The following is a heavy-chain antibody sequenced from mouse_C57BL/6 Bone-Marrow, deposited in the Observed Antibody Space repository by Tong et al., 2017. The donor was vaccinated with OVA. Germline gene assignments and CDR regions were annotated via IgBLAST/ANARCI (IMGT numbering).Heavy chain of an antibody. CDR1: GYAFTNYL. D-gene: IGHD1-1*01. CDR3: ARLLRYPRFDY. CDR2: INPGSGGT. J-gene: IGHJ2*01. V-gene: IGHV1-54*01. Sequence: VQLQESGAELVRPGTSVKVSCKASGYAFTNYLIEWVKQRPGQGLEWIGVINPGSGGTNYNEKFKGKATLTADKSSSTAYMQLSSLTSEDSAVYFCARLLRYPRFDYWGQGTTLTVSS.